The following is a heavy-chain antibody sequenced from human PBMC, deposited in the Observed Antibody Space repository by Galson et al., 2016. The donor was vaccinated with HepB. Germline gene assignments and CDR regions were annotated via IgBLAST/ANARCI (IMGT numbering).Heavy chain of an antibody. CDR1: GFTFSSYA. D-gene: IGHD6-13*01. J-gene: IGHJ5*02. CDR3: ARMRSELTAGGWGRPFDP. V-gene: IGHV3-30*04. Sequence: SLRLSCAASGFTFSSYALHWVRQAPGKGLEWVAIISHDGSNKYYADAVKGRFTISRDNSTSTVYLQMSSLRAEDTAVYYCARMRSELTAGGWGRPFDPWGQGTLVTVSS. CDR2: ISHDGSNK.